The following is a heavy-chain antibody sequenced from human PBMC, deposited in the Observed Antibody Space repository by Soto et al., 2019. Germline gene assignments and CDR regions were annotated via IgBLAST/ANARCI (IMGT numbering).Heavy chain of an antibody. CDR2: IYSGGTT. CDR1: GFTVSSTY. CDR3: GRNYYNDY. J-gene: IGHJ4*02. Sequence: EVQLVESGGDLVQPGGSLRLSCAASGFTVSSTYMTWVRQAPGKGLEWVSVIYSGGTTYYADSVKGRFTISRDNSKYTLYLQMNRLRAKDTAVYYCGRNYYNDYWGQGTLVTVSS. V-gene: IGHV3-66*01.